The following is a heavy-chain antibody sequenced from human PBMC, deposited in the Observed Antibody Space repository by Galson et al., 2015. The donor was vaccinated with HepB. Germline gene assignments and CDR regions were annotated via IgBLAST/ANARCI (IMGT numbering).Heavy chain of an antibody. D-gene: IGHD3-3*01. CDR3: ARFGDFWRGYPLCDV. V-gene: IGHV3-7*03. J-gene: IGHJ6*02. Sequence: SLRRSCAASGLTVSSFWVSWARQAPGKGLEWVANIKQDGSEKYYVDSVKGQFTISRDNARNSVYLQMNSLKDEDAAVYYCARFGDFWRGYPLCDVWGQGTTVTVSS. CDR2: IKQDGSEK. CDR1: GLTVSSFW.